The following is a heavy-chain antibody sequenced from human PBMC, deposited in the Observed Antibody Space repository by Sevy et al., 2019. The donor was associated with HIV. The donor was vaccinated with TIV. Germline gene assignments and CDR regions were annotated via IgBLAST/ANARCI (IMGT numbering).Heavy chain of an antibody. CDR1: GFTFGDYA. D-gene: IGHD5-12*01. CDR3: TRPLATADTPEYFFDY. V-gene: IGHV3-49*03. Sequence: GGSLRLSCTSSGFTFGDYAMSWFHQAPGKGLEWVAFIRRNSHEPYGGTTEYAASVKGRFTISRDDSKSIAYLQMNSLKTEDTAVYYCTRPLATADTPEYFFDYWRQGILVTVSS. J-gene: IGHJ4*02. CDR2: IRRNSHEPYGGTT.